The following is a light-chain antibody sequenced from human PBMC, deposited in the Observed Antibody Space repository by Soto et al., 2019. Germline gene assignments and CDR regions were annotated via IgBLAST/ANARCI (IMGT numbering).Light chain of an antibody. CDR3: QQYNNWPRT. J-gene: IGKJ1*01. CDR2: GAS. CDR1: QSVSSN. Sequence: EIVMTQSPATLSVSPGGRAALSFGASQSVSSNLAWYQQKPGQAPRLLIYGASTRATGIPARFSGSGSGTEFTLTISSLQSEDFAVYYCQQYNNWPRTFGQGTKVHIK. V-gene: IGKV3-15*01.